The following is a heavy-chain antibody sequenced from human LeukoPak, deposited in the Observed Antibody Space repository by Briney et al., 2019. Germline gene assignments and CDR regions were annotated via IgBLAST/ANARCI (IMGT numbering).Heavy chain of an antibody. CDR3: ARDYGGYIPGDAFDI. V-gene: IGHV4-38-2*02. Sequence: PSETLSLTCTVSGYSISSGYYWGWIRQPPGKGLEWIGSISHSGSTYYNPSLRSRVTISVDTSKNQFSLRLSSVTAADTAVYYCARDYGGYIPGDAFDIWGQGTMVTVSS. CDR1: GYSISSGYY. D-gene: IGHD4-23*01. CDR2: ISHSGST. J-gene: IGHJ3*02.